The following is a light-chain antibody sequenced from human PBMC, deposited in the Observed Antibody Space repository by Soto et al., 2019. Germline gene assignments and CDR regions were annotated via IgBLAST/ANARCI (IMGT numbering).Light chain of an antibody. CDR2: TAS. J-gene: IGKJ1*01. Sequence: EIVMTQSPATLSVSPGERATLSCRASQSVSSNLAWYQQKPGQAPRLLIYTASIRATGIPDRFSGSGSGTDFTLNISSLQSEDVAVYFCHQYENWPKTFGQGTKVDIK. V-gene: IGKV3D-15*01. CDR1: QSVSSN. CDR3: HQYENWPKT.